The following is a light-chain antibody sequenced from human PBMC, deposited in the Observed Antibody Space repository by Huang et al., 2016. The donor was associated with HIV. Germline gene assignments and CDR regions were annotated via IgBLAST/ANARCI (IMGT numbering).Light chain of an antibody. CDR1: QSISSY. Sequence: DIQMTQSPSSLPASVGDRVPITCRPSQSISSYFNWYQQKPGKAPKLLIYAASSLQSGVPSRFSGSESGTDFTLTISSLQPEDFATYYCQQCYSTPWTFGQGTKVEIK. V-gene: IGKV1-39*01. CDR3: QQCYSTPWT. CDR2: AAS. J-gene: IGKJ1*01.